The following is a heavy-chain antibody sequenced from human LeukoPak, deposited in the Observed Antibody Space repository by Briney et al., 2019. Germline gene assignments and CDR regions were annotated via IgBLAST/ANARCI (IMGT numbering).Heavy chain of an antibody. J-gene: IGHJ5*02. D-gene: IGHD1-14*01. V-gene: IGHV4-30-4*08. Sequence: PSETLSLTCSVSGGSISSGDYYWNWIRQPPGKGLEWIGFIYYGGSTFYNPSLKSRLSISVDTSKNQFSLKLSSVTAADTAVYYCARGGVDHVWFDTWGQGTLVTVSS. CDR3: ARGGVDHVWFDT. CDR1: GGSISSGDYY. CDR2: IYYGGST.